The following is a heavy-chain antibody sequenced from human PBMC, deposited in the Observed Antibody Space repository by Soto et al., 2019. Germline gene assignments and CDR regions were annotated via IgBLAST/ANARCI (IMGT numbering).Heavy chain of an antibody. J-gene: IGHJ6*02. V-gene: IGHV1-2*02. CDR3: TRGKGFWIGYYRHYGMDV. CDR1: GYSFAGYL. CDR2: INTDSGDT. D-gene: IGHD3-3*01. Sequence: ASVKVSCKASGYSFAGYLLHLVRQAPGQGIEWMGWINTDSGDTKYARKFQGRVTMTRDTSTSTGYMELSRLRSDDTAVYPCTRGKGFWIGYYRHYGMDVCAQGSTVTLSS.